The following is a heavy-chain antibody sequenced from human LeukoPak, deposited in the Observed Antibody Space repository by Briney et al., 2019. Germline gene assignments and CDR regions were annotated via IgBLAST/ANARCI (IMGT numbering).Heavy chain of an antibody. D-gene: IGHD3-10*01. Sequence: SQTLSLTCAITGDSVSSKSATWNWVRQSPSRGLEWLGRTYYRSKWDNDYAVSVKSRITINPDTSKNHSSLQLNSVTPEDTAVYYCARVRGFEELYFDYWGQGTLVTVSS. J-gene: IGHJ4*02. CDR1: GDSVSSKSAT. CDR2: TYYRSKWDN. CDR3: ARVRGFEELYFDY. V-gene: IGHV6-1*01.